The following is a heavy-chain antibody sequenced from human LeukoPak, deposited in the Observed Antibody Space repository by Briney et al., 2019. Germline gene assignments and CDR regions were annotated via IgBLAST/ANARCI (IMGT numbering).Heavy chain of an antibody. Sequence: GGSLRLSCAASGFTFSSYAMPWVRQAPGKGLEWVAVISYDGSNKYYTDSVKGRFTISRDNSKNTLYLQMNSLRAEDTAVYYCARDLSNRYYYDSSGYYSIPYYWGQGTLVTVSS. V-gene: IGHV3-30-3*01. CDR2: ISYDGSNK. CDR3: ARDLSNRYYYDSSGYYSIPYY. CDR1: GFTFSSYA. D-gene: IGHD3-22*01. J-gene: IGHJ4*02.